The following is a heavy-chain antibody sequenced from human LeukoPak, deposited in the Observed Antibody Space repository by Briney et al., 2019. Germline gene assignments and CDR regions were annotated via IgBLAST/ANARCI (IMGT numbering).Heavy chain of an antibody. V-gene: IGHV3-15*01. CDR3: TTGLRAADTN. J-gene: IGHJ4*02. CDR1: GFTFSNTW. D-gene: IGHD6-13*01. CDR2: IKSKTGGGTT. Sequence: GGSLRLSCAASGFTFSNTWMSWVRQAPGKWLEWVGRIKSKTGGGTTDYAAPVKGRFTISRDDSKNTLYLQMKSLKTEDAAVYYCTTGLRAADTNWGLGTLVTVSS.